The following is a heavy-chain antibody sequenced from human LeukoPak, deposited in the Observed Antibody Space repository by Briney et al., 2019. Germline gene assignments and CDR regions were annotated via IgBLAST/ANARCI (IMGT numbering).Heavy chain of an antibody. CDR3: ARVVGATTGWFDP. V-gene: IGHV3-23*01. D-gene: IGHD1-26*01. CDR2: ISFIGGST. CDR1: GFTFSSYG. J-gene: IGHJ5*02. Sequence: GGSLRLSCAASGFTFSSYGMSWVRQAPGKGLEWVSTISFIGGSTYYADSVKGRFTISRDNSKNTLYLQMNSLRAEDTAVYYCARVVGATTGWFDPWGQGTLVTVSS.